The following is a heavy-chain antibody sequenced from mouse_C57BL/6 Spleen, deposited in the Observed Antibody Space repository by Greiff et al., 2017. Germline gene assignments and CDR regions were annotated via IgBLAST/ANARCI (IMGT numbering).Heavy chain of an antibody. CDR3: ARLSTGTSAMDY. CDR1: GYTFTSYW. J-gene: IGHJ4*01. D-gene: IGHD4-1*02. CDR2: IHPNSGST. Sequence: QVQLQQSGAELVKPGASVKLSCKASGYTFTSYWMHWVKQRPGQGLEWIGMIHPNSGSTNYNEKFKSKATLTVDKSSSTAYMQLSSLTSEDSAVYYCARLSTGTSAMDYWGQGTSVTVSS. V-gene: IGHV1-64*01.